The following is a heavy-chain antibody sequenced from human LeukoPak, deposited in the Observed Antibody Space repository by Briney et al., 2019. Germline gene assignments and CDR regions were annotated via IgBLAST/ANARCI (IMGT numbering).Heavy chain of an antibody. CDR2: IYYSGST. D-gene: IGHD3-10*01. J-gene: IGHJ5*02. Sequence: SETLSLTCTVSGGSISSGDYYWSWIRQPPGKGLEWIGYIYYSGSTYYNPSLKSRVTISVDTSKNQFPLKLSSVTAADTAVYYCARDVSGANWFDPWGQRTLVTVSS. V-gene: IGHV4-30-4*08. CDR1: GGSISSGDYY. CDR3: ARDVSGANWFDP.